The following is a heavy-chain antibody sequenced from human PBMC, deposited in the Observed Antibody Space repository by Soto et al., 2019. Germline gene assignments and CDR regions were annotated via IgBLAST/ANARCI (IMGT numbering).Heavy chain of an antibody. CDR3: MLGSGWKDFDY. J-gene: IGHJ4*02. CDR2: IYYSGST. D-gene: IGHD3-22*01. Sequence: SETLSLTCPVSGGSISSYYLGWIRQPPGKGLEWIGNIYYSGSTYYNPSLKSRVTISVDTSKNQFSLKLSSVTAADTAVYYCMLGSGWKDFDYWGQGTLVTVS. CDR1: GGSISSYY. V-gene: IGHV4-39*01.